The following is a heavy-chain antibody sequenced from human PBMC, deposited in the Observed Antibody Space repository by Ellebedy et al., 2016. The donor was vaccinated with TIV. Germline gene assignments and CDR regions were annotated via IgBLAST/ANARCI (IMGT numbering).Heavy chain of an antibody. CDR2: INPSGGST. J-gene: IGHJ4*02. Sequence: ASVKVSCKASGYTFTSYYMHWVRQAPGQGLEWMGIINPSGGSTSYAQKFQGRVTMTEDTSTDTAYMELSSLRSEDTAVYYCATWGRYYFDYWGQGTLVTVSS. CDR1: GYTFTSYY. V-gene: IGHV1-46*01. D-gene: IGHD3-16*01. CDR3: ATWGRYYFDY.